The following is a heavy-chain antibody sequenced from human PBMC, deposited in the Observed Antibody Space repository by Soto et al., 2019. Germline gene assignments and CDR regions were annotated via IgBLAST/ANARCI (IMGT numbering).Heavy chain of an antibody. J-gene: IGHJ6*02. Sequence: QVQLVQSGAEVKKPGASVKVSCKASGYTFTSYGISWVRQAPGQGLEWMGWISAYNGNTNYAQKLQGRVTMTTDTSTSTAYMELRSLRSDDTAVYYCARDIVWLGRADYYYYYGMDVWGQGTTVTVSS. CDR2: ISAYNGNT. V-gene: IGHV1-18*01. CDR1: GYTFTSYG. D-gene: IGHD6-19*01. CDR3: ARDIVWLGRADYYYYYGMDV.